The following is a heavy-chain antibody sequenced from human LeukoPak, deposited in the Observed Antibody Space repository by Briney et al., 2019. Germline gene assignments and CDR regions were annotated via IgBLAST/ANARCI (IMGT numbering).Heavy chain of an antibody. CDR2: MNPNSGNI. CDR3: ARGLYVVAAAAGGY. D-gene: IGHD6-13*01. J-gene: IGHJ4*02. Sequence: ASVKVSCKASGYTFTSYDINWVRQATGQGLEWMGWMNPNSGNIGYAQKFQGRVTMTRNTSISTAYMELSSLRSEDTAAYYCARGLYVVAAAAGGYWGQGTLVTVSS. V-gene: IGHV1-8*01. CDR1: GYTFTSYD.